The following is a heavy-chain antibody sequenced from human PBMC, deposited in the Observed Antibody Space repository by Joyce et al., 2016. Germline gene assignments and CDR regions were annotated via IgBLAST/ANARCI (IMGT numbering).Heavy chain of an antibody. Sequence: EVQLVQTGAEVKKPGESLRISSKGSGYSFTSHWISWVRQMPGKGLEWMGRIDPRDSYTDYSPSFEGHVTISVDKTISAAYLQWSSLRASDTAIYYCARHVTDWFDPWGQGTLVTVSS. CDR2: IDPRDSYT. D-gene: IGHD3-10*02. CDR3: ARHVTDWFDP. CDR1: GYSFTSHW. J-gene: IGHJ5*02. V-gene: IGHV5-10-1*03.